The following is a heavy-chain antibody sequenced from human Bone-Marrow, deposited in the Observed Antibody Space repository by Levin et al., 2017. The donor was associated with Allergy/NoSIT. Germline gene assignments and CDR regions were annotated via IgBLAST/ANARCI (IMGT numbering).Heavy chain of an antibody. Sequence: PGGSLRLSCAASGFKFDDHAMHWVRQVPGKGLEWVAGIAWNSGSISYAKSVKGRFTISRDNAKKTLYLQMNSLRLEDTALYYCAKDGRAAGEGLVTYYYFYGLDGWGHGTTVTVSS. CDR1: GFKFDDHA. J-gene: IGHJ6*02. CDR3: AKDGRAAGEGLVTYYYFYGLDG. CDR2: IAWNSGSI. V-gene: IGHV3-9*01. D-gene: IGHD3-10*01.